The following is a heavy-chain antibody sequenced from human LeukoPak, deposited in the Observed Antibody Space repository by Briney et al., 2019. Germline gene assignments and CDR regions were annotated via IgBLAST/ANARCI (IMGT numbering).Heavy chain of an antibody. Sequence: GGSLRLSCAASGFTFSSHWMSWVRQAPGRGLEWVANIRQDGREKYYVDSVKGRFTISRDNAKNSLYLQMNSLRAEDTAVYYCARGDSGSYYSGFDYWGQGTLVTVSS. J-gene: IGHJ4*02. CDR1: GFTFSSHW. V-gene: IGHV3-7*03. CDR2: IRQDGREK. D-gene: IGHD1-26*01. CDR3: ARGDSGSYYSGFDY.